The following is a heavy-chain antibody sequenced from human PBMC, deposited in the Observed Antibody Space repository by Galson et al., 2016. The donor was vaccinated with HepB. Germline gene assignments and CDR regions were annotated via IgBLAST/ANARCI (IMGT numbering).Heavy chain of an antibody. CDR3: ARRLYSGSGVDY. Sequence: QSGAEVKKPGESLKISCKASGYNFSTYWIGWVRQMPGKGLEWMGIIYPGDSDTRYSPSFQGQVTISADKSISTAYLQWSSLKASDSVMYYCARRLYSGSGVDYWGQGTLVTVSS. D-gene: IGHD5-12*01. CDR1: GYNFSTYW. CDR2: IYPGDSDT. V-gene: IGHV5-51*01. J-gene: IGHJ4*02.